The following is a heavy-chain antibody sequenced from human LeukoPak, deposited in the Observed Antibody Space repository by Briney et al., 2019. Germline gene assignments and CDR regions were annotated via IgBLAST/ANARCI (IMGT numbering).Heavy chain of an antibody. Sequence: GASVKVSCKASGGTFISYAISWVRQAPGQGLEWMGWISAYNGNTNYAQKLQGRVTMTTDTSTSTAYMELRSLRSDDTAVYYCARDPMSTVTHYHYYYGMDVWGQGTTVTVSS. V-gene: IGHV1-18*01. CDR2: ISAYNGNT. CDR3: ARDPMSTVTHYHYYYGMDV. CDR1: GGTFISYA. D-gene: IGHD4-11*01. J-gene: IGHJ6*02.